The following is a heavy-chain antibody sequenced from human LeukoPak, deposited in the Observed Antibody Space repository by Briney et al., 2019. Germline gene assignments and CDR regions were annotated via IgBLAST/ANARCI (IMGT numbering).Heavy chain of an antibody. Sequence: GGSLRLSCAASGFTFSSYGMHWVRQAPGKGLEWVAVISYDGSNKYYADSVKGRFTISRDNSKNTLYLQMNSLRAEDTAVYYCAKDGFYDYVWGSYRYSYFDYWGQGTLVTVSS. V-gene: IGHV3-30*18. CDR3: AKDGFYDYVWGSYRYSYFDY. J-gene: IGHJ4*02. CDR2: ISYDGSNK. D-gene: IGHD3-16*02. CDR1: GFTFSSYG.